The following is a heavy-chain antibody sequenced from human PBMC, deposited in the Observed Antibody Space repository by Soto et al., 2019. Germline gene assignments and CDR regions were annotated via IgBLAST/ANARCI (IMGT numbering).Heavy chain of an antibody. Sequence: EVQLLESGGGLVQPGGSLRLSCAASGFTFSSYAMSWVRQAPGKGLEWVSAISGSGGSTYYADSVKGRFTISRDNSKNTMYLQMNSLRDEDTAVYSCAKPYSSSSDQNYWGQGTLVTVSS. CDR2: ISGSGGST. CDR3: AKPYSSSSDQNY. CDR1: GFTFSSYA. J-gene: IGHJ4*02. D-gene: IGHD6-6*01. V-gene: IGHV3-23*01.